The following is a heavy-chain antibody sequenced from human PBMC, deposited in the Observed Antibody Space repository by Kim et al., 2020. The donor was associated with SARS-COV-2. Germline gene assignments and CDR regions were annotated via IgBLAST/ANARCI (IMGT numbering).Heavy chain of an antibody. V-gene: IGHV4-39*01. CDR1: GGSISSSSYY. CDR2: IYYSGST. J-gene: IGHJ4*02. D-gene: IGHD6-19*01. CDR3: ASHWGEQHSSGWQVDY. Sequence: SETLSLTCTVSGGSISSSSYYWGWIRQPPGKGLEWIGSIYYSGSTYYNPSLKSRVTISVDTSKNQFSLKLSSVTAADTAVYYCASHWGEQHSSGWQVDYWGQGTLVTVSS.